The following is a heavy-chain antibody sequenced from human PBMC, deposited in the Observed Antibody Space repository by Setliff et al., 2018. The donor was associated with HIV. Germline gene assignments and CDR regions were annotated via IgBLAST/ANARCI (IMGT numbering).Heavy chain of an antibody. D-gene: IGHD5-18*01. Sequence: PSETLSLTCTVSGGSISNYYWSWIRQPPGKGLEWIGCGYYSGITHYDPSLKSRVSISVDASKNQFSLRLNSVTVADTAVYFCASHGLRGYSYGSIYWGQGTLVTVSS. CDR2: GYYSGIT. CDR3: ASHGLRGYSYGSIY. J-gene: IGHJ4*02. CDR1: GGSISNYY. V-gene: IGHV4-59*08.